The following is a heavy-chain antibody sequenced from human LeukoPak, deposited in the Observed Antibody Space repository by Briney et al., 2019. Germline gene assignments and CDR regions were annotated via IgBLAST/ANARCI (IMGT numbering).Heavy chain of an antibody. CDR3: ARNAGLSYGFDY. V-gene: IGHV4-61*08. D-gene: IGHD5-18*01. CDR1: GGSIRSGGLS. Sequence: GTLTLTCTVSGGSIRSGGLSWSWLRQPPGLGLVWIGYIYYSGSTNYNPSLKSRVTISVDTSKNQFTLKLSSVTAADSAVYYCARNAGLSYGFDYWGQGTLVTVFS. CDR2: IYYSGST. J-gene: IGHJ4*02.